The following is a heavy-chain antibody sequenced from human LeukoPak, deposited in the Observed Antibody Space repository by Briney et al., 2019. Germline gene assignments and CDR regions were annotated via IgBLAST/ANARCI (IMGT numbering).Heavy chain of an antibody. CDR2: INPSGGST. CDR1: GYTFTSYY. CDR3: ARSRYYYDSSGPEPPSDY. Sequence: ASVKVSCKASGYTFTSYYMHWVRQAPGQGLEWMGIINPSGGSTSYAQKFQGRVTMTRDMSTSTVYMELSSLRSEDTAVYYCARSRYYYDSSGPEPPSDYWGQGTPVTVSS. J-gene: IGHJ4*02. V-gene: IGHV1-46*01. D-gene: IGHD3-22*01.